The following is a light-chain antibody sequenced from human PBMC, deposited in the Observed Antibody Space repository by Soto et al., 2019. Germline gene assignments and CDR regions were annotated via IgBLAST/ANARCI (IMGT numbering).Light chain of an antibody. CDR3: SSYAGGVV. CDR2: EGS. J-gene: IGLJ3*02. CDR1: SSGVENYNL. Sequence: QSALTQPASVSGSPGQSITLSCTRASSGVENYNLVSWYQHHPGKAPKLIIYEGSQRPSGVSYRFSGSKSGNTASLTISGLQAEDEADYYCSSYAGGVVFGGGTQLTVL. V-gene: IGLV2-23*01.